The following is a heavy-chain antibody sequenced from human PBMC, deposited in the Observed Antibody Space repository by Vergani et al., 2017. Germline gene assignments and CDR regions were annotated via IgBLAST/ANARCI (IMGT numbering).Heavy chain of an antibody. CDR3: ASSSIAPNWFDR. J-gene: IGHJ5*02. V-gene: IGHV1-2*02. Sequence: QVQLVQSGAEVKKPGASVKVSCKASGYTFTSYGISWVRQAPGQGLEWMGWISPNSGGTNYAQKFQGRVTMTRDTSISTAYMELSRLRSDDTAVYYCASSSIAPNWFDRWGQGTLVTVSS. D-gene: IGHD6-6*01. CDR2: ISPNSGGT. CDR1: GYTFTSYG.